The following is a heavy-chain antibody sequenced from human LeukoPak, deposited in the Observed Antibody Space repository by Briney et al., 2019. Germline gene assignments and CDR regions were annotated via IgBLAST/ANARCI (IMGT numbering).Heavy chain of an antibody. CDR1: GGSISSYY. D-gene: IGHD5-18*01. CDR3: ARGGIPKGGYGLDY. CDR2: IYTSGST. J-gene: IGHJ4*02. Sequence: SETLSLTCTVSGGSISSYYWSWIRQPAGKGLEWIGRIYTSGSTNYNPSLKSRVTMSVDTSKNQFSLKLSSVTAADPAVYYCARGGIPKGGYGLDYWGQGTLVTVSS. V-gene: IGHV4-4*07.